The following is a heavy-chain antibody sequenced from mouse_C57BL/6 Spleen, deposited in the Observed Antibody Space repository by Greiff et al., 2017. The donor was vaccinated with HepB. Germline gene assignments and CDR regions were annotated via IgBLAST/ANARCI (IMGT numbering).Heavy chain of an antibody. D-gene: IGHD2-4*01. CDR3: ARRDYNYAMDY. CDR2: IYPGDGDT. J-gene: IGHJ4*01. CDR1: GYAFSSYW. V-gene: IGHV1-80*01. Sequence: VQLQQSGAELVKPGASVKISCKASGYAFSSYWMNWVKQRPGKGLEWIGQIYPGDGDTNYNGKFKGKAKLTADKSSSTAYMQLSSLTAEDSAVYFCARRDYNYAMDYWGQGTSVTVSS.